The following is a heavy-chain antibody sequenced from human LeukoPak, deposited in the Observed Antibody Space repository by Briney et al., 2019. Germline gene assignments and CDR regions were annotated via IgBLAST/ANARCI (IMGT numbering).Heavy chain of an antibody. D-gene: IGHD6-19*01. J-gene: IGHJ4*02. CDR2: INPNSGGT. CDR1: GYTFTGYY. V-gene: IGHV1-2*06. Sequence: ASXKVSCKASGYTFTGYYMHWVRQAPGQGLEWMGRINPNSGGTNYAQKFQGRVTMTRDTSISTAYMELSRLRSDDTAVYYCAITYSSVAFDYWGQGTLVTVSS. CDR3: AITYSSVAFDY.